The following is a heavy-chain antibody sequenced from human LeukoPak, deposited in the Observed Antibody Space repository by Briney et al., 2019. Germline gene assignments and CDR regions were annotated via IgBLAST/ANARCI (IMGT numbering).Heavy chain of an antibody. J-gene: IGHJ5*02. D-gene: IGHD1/OR15-1a*01. CDR2: TYYRSKWYN. CDR3: ARGVSNNRGDWLDP. V-gene: IGHV6-1*01. Sequence: SQTLSLTCAIYGDSVSSNSAAWNWIRQSPSRGLEWLGRTYYRSKWYNDYALSVRSRTTINPDTSKNQFSLQLRSVTPEDTAVYYCARGVSNNRGDWLDPWGQGTLVTVSS. CDR1: GDSVSSNSAA.